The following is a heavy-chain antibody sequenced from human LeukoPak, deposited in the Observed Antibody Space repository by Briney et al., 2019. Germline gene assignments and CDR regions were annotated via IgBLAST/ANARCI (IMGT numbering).Heavy chain of an antibody. CDR3: ARDSAWLSYFDY. Sequence: GGSLELSWGALGFTFSSFAMNWVRQAPGKGLEGVAAISSDGSNKYYADSVKGRFTISRDNSKNTLYLQMNSLRTQDTAVYYCARDSAWLSYFDYWGQGSLVTVSS. D-gene: IGHD3-22*01. CDR1: GFTFSSFA. CDR2: ISSDGSNK. V-gene: IGHV3-30-3*01. J-gene: IGHJ4*02.